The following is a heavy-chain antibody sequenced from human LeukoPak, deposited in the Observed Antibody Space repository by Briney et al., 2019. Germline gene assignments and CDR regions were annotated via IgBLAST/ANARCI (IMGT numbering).Heavy chain of an antibody. CDR3: ARGVVGYYGGNSFDY. V-gene: IGHV4-59*01. J-gene: IGHJ4*02. CDR2: IYYSGST. CDR1: GGSISSYY. D-gene: IGHD4-23*01. Sequence: SETLSLTCTVSGGSISSYYWSWIRQPPGKGLEWIGCIYYSGSTNYNPSLKSRVTISVDTSKNQFSLKLSSVTAADTAVYYCARGVVGYYGGNSFDYWGQGTLVTVSS.